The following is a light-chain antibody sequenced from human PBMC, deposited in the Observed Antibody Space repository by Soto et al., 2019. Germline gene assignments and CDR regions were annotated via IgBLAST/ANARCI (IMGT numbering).Light chain of an antibody. CDR2: GTS. CDR3: QQYGGSRWT. CDR1: QNVGSAY. Sequence: EIVLTQSPGTLSLSPGDRASLSCRASQNVGSAYLAWYQHKPGQAPRLLIFGTSSRATGIPDRFSGSGSGTDFTLTISRLEAEDFAVYYCQQYGGSRWTFGQGTKV. V-gene: IGKV3-20*01. J-gene: IGKJ1*01.